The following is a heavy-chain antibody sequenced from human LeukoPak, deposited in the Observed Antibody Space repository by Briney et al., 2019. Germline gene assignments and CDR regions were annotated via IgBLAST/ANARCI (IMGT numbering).Heavy chain of an antibody. CDR1: GFTFSSYS. J-gene: IGHJ4*02. CDR2: ISSSSSYI. V-gene: IGHV3-21*01. D-gene: IGHD3-22*01. Sequence: GGSLRLSCAASGFTFSSYSMNWVRQAPGKGLEWVSSISSSSSYIYYADSVKGRFTISRDNAKNSLYLQMNSLRAEDTAVYYCARALNYYDSSGYENPFDYWGQGTLVTVSS. CDR3: ARALNYYDSSGYENPFDY.